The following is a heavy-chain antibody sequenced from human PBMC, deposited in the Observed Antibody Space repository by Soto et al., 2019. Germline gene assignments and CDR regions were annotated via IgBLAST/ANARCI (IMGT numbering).Heavy chain of an antibody. V-gene: IGHV1-18*01. Sequence: GASVKVSCKASGYTFTSYGISWVRQAPGQGLEWMGWINPNNGDTNYAQKFQGRVTMTTDTSMSTAYMELSRLRSDDTAVYYCARGSIAAAGVFDYWGQGTLVTVSS. CDR1: GYTFTSYG. J-gene: IGHJ4*02. CDR2: INPNNGDT. CDR3: ARGSIAAAGVFDY. D-gene: IGHD6-13*01.